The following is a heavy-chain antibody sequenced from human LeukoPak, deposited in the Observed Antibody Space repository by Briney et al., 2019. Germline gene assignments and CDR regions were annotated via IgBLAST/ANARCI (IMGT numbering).Heavy chain of an antibody. V-gene: IGHV4-59*12. J-gene: IGHJ4*02. Sequence: PETLSLICSVSGGSISTYYWIWFRQPPGKGLEWIGYIYYSGSTNYNPSLKSRVTISVDTSKNQVSLKLSSVTAADAAIYYCARDPKYSYYFDHWGQGSLVTVYS. D-gene: IGHD2/OR15-2a*01. CDR3: ARDPKYSYYFDH. CDR2: IYYSGST. CDR1: GGSISTYY.